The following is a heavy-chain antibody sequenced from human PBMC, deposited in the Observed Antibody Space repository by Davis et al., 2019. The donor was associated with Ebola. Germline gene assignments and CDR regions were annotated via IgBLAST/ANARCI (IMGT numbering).Heavy chain of an antibody. CDR3: AGGRDTKWFDP. Sequence: MPSETLSLTCTVSGVSIRSGDHYWSWIRQPPGKGLEWIGYIYYSGNTYYNPSLKSRVIISVDTSKNQFSLKLRSVTAADTAVYYCAGGRDTKWFDPWGQGNLVTVSS. CDR2: IYYSGNT. J-gene: IGHJ5*02. V-gene: IGHV4-30-4*01. D-gene: IGHD5-18*01. CDR1: GVSIRSGDHY.